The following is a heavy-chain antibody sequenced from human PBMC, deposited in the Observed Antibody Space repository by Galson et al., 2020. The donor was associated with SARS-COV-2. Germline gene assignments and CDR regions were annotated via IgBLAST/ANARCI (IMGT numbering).Heavy chain of an antibody. CDR3: ARFAQYYHYYMDV. D-gene: IGHD4-4*01. CDR1: GFTFSDYY. CDR2: ISRTSTYT. V-gene: IGHV3-11*06. Sequence: GGSLRLSCEVSGFTFSDYYMTWIRQAPGKGLEWVSYISRTSTYTNYADSVKGRFTISRDNAKSSVYLQMNSLRAEDTAVYYCARFAQYYHYYMDVWGKGTTVTVSS. J-gene: IGHJ6*03.